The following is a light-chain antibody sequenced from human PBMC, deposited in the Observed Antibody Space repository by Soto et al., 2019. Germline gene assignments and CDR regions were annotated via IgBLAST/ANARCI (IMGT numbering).Light chain of an antibody. V-gene: IGLV2-14*01. CDR3: CSYTSRTTYV. CDR2: AVS. J-gene: IGLJ1*01. Sequence: QSLLTQPACVSVSPGQSITISCTGTASDVGGYNYVSWYQQHPGKAPKLMIHAVSNRPSGISSRFSGSKSGNTASLTISGLQSEDEADYFCCSYTSRTTYVFGTGTKVTVL. CDR1: ASDVGGYNY.